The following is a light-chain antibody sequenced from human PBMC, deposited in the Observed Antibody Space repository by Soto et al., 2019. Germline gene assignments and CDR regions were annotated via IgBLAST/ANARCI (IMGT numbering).Light chain of an antibody. CDR1: QSVSSS. Sequence: EIMMTQSPATLSVSPGERATLSCRASQSVSSSLAWYQQKPGQAPRLLIYGASTRATGIPDRFSGSGSGTDFTLTISRLEPEDFTVYYCQQYYDWPITFGQRTRLKIK. CDR3: QQYYDWPIT. V-gene: IGKV3-15*01. CDR2: GAS. J-gene: IGKJ5*01.